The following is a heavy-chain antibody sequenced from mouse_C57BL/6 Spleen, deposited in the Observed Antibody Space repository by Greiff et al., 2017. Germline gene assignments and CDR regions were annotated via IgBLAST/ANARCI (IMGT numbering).Heavy chain of an antibody. J-gene: IGHJ3*01. V-gene: IGHV1-74*01. D-gene: IGHD2-4*01. CDR2: IHPSDSDT. CDR1: GYTFTSYW. Sequence: QVQLKQPGAELVKPGASVKVSCKASGYTFTSYWMHWVKQRPGQGLEWIGRIHPSDSDTNYNQKFKGKATLTVDKSSSTAYMQLSSLTSEDSAVYYCAIRRGLRWFAYWGQGTLVTVSA. CDR3: AIRRGLRWFAY.